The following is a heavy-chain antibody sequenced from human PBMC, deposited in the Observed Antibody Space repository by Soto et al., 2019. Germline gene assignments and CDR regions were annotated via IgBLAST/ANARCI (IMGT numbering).Heavy chain of an antibody. CDR1: GGTFSSYT. J-gene: IGHJ5*02. Sequence: QVQLVQSGAEVKKPGSSVKVSCKPSGGTFSSYTINWVRQAPGQGLEWMGRIIPILDIAIYALRFQGRVTITADKSTSTAYMELSNLRSDDTAVYYCALAASVPIGVNNTQGGFDPWGLGTLVTVSS. V-gene: IGHV1-69*02. D-gene: IGHD3-10*01. CDR3: ALAASVPIGVNNTQGGFDP. CDR2: IIPILDIA.